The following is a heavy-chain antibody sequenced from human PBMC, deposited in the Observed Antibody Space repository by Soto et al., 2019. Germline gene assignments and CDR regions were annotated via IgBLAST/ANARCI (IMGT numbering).Heavy chain of an antibody. Sequence: SVKVSCKASGGTFSSYAISWVRQAPGQGLEWMGGIIPIFGTANYAQKFQGRVTITADESTSTAYMELSSLRSEDTAVYYCARDALYYDSSGYYYVAEYFQHWGQGTLVTVSS. D-gene: IGHD3-22*01. CDR3: ARDALYYDSSGYYYVAEYFQH. CDR2: IIPIFGTA. CDR1: GGTFSSYA. V-gene: IGHV1-69*13. J-gene: IGHJ1*01.